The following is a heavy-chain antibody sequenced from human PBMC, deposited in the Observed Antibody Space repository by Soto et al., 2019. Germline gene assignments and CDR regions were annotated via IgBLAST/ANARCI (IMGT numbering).Heavy chain of an antibody. D-gene: IGHD7-27*01. CDR3: ARDGMGTIVGGMDV. CDR1: GGTFGNDA. V-gene: IGHV1-69*13. Sequence: GASVKVSCKTSGGTFGNDAISWVRQAPGQGLEWMGGIIPIYGTTHYAQKFQDRLKLTADESTGTAYMELSSLRSDDTGVYYCARDGMGTIVGGMDVWGQGTTVTVSS. J-gene: IGHJ6*02. CDR2: IIPIYGTT.